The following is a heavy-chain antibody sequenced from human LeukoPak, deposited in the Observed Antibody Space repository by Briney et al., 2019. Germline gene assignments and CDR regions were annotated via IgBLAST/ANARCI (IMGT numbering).Heavy chain of an antibody. Sequence: GGSLRLSCAASGFSFSNYGMHWVRQAPGKGLEWVALISSDGSYKNYADSVKGRFTISRDNSKNTLSLQLNSLRAEDTAVFYCAKAHDRNEIDHRGQGTLVTVSS. CDR2: ISSDGSYK. V-gene: IGHV3-30*18. CDR3: AKAHDRNEIDH. D-gene: IGHD3-22*01. J-gene: IGHJ4*02. CDR1: GFSFSNYG.